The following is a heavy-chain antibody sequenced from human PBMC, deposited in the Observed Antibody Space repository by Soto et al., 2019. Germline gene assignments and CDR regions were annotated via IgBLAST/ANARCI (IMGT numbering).Heavy chain of an antibody. Sequence: QVQLVQSGAEVKKPGASVKVSCKASGYTFTSYGISWVRQAPGQGLEWMGWISAYNGNTNYAQKLQGRVTMTTDTSXSIXYMELRSLRSDDTAVYYCARDPIPYSSGWYDYFDYWGQGTLVTVSS. CDR1: GYTFTSYG. D-gene: IGHD6-19*01. J-gene: IGHJ4*02. V-gene: IGHV1-18*01. CDR2: ISAYNGNT. CDR3: ARDPIPYSSGWYDYFDY.